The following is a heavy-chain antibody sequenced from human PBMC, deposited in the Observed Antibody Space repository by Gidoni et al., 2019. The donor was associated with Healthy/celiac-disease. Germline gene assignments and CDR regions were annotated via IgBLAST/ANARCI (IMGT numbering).Heavy chain of an antibody. V-gene: IGHV3-64*01. CDR1: GFPFSSYA. D-gene: IGHD5-12*01. CDR3: ARGGYDLPLWYFDL. CDR2: ISSNGGST. Sequence: EVQLVESGGGLVQPGGSLTLSCAASGFPFSSYAMHWVRQAPGKGLEYVSAISSNGGSTDYANSVKGRFTISRDNSKNTLYLQMGSLRADDMAVYYCARGGYDLPLWYFDLWGRGTLVTVSS. J-gene: IGHJ2*01.